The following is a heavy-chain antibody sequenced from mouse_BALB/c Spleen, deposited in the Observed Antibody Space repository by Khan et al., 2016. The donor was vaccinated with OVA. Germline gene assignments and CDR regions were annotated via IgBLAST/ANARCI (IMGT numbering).Heavy chain of an antibody. J-gene: IGHJ3*01. Sequence: QVQLQQSGAELARPGASVKLSCKASGYTFTDYYINWVRQRTGQGLEWIGDIYPGIGNTYYNEKFKGKATLTADKSSSTAYMQLSSLTSEDCAGYFCARSGTGSFLYWGQGTLVTVSA. CDR3: ARSGTGSFLY. V-gene: IGHV1-77*01. CDR2: IYPGIGNT. D-gene: IGHD4-1*01. CDR1: GYTFTDYY.